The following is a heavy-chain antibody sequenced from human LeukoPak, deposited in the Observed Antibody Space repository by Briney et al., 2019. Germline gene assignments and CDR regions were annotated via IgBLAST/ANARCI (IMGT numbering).Heavy chain of an antibody. V-gene: IGHV3-66*01. CDR2: IYSGGST. CDR1: GFTVSSNY. J-gene: IGHJ4*02. CDR3: ARAVAGNFDY. D-gene: IGHD6-19*01. Sequence: GGSLRLSCAASGFTVSSNYMSWVRQAPGKGLEWVSVIYSGGSTYYADSVKGRFTISRDNSKNTLYLQMGSLRAEDMAVYYCARAVAGNFDYWGQGTLVTVSS.